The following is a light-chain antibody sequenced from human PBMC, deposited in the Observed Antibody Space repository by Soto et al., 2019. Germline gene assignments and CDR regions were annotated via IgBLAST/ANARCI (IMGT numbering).Light chain of an antibody. Sequence: QSVLTQPPSASGSHGQSVTISCTGSSSDVGGYNYVSWYQQHPGKAPKLIIYEVSRRPSGVPDRFSGSKSGKTASLTVSGLQAEDEADYYCAAWDASLSACVFGNGTKLTVL. CDR2: EVS. J-gene: IGLJ1*01. CDR3: AAWDASLSACV. V-gene: IGLV2-8*01. CDR1: SSDVGGYNY.